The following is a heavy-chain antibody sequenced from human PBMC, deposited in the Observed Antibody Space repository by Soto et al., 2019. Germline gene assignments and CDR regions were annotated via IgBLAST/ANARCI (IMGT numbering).Heavy chain of an antibody. J-gene: IGHJ6*02. V-gene: IGHV3-30*18. D-gene: IGHD3-9*01. CDR3: AKDKGLLRYFDWRPRVDYGMDV. CDR1: GFTFSSYG. CDR2: ISYDGSNK. Sequence: QAGGSLRLSCAASGFTFSSYGMHWVRQAPGKGLEWVAVISYDGSNKYYADSVKGRFTISRDNSKNTLYLQMNSLRAEDTAVYYCAKDKGLLRYFDWRPRVDYGMDVWGQGTTVTVSS.